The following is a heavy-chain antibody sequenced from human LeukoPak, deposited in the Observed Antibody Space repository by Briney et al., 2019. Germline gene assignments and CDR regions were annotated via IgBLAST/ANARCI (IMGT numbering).Heavy chain of an antibody. J-gene: IGHJ4*02. CDR2: IKPDGGEK. CDR1: GFTFSSYW. D-gene: IGHD3-9*01. Sequence: GGSLRLSCAASGFTFSSYWMSWVRQAPGKGLEWVAAIKPDGGEKDYVDSVKGRFTISRDNAKNSLYLQMNTLRAEDTAVYCCARADWFSFDYWGQGTLVTVSS. V-gene: IGHV3-7*04. CDR3: ARADWFSFDY.